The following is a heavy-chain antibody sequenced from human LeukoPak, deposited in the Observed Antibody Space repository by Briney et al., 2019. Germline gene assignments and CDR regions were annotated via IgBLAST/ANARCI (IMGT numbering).Heavy chain of an antibody. D-gene: IGHD2-2*01. CDR3: AKGRLVPAAVFDY. J-gene: IGHJ4*02. V-gene: IGHV3-23*01. CDR2: FSGSGDSA. Sequence: EGSLRLSCAASGFTFSSYAMSWVRQAPGKGLEWVSGFSGSGDSADYADSVRGRFTISRDNSKNTLFLHMNSLTAEDTAVYYCAKGRLVPAAVFDYWGQGTPVTVSS. CDR1: GFTFSSYA.